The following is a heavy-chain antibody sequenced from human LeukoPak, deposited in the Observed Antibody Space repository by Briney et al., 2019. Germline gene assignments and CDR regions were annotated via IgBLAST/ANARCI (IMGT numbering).Heavy chain of an antibody. CDR1: GGSISSYY. Sequence: SQTLSLTCTVAGGSISSYYWSWIRQPPGKGLEWIGYIYYSGSTNYNPSLKTRVTISVDTSKKQFSLKLTSVTAADTAVYYCATNRSYNMDVWGKGTTVTVSS. V-gene: IGHV4-59*08. D-gene: IGHD3-16*02. J-gene: IGHJ6*04. CDR2: IYYSGST. CDR3: ATNRSYNMDV.